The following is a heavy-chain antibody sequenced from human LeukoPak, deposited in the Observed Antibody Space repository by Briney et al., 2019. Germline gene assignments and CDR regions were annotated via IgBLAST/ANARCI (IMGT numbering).Heavy chain of an antibody. CDR1: GYTFTSYG. CDR2: ISAYNGNT. Sequence: ASVRVSCKASGYTFTSYGISWVRQAPGQGLEWMGWISAYNGNTNYAQKSQGRVTMTTDTSTSTAYMELRSLRSDDTAVYYCARDGSATYDFWSGSYPEWADYYYFYMDVWGKGTTVTVSS. J-gene: IGHJ6*03. V-gene: IGHV1-18*01. D-gene: IGHD3-3*01. CDR3: ARDGSATYDFWSGSYPEWADYYYFYMDV.